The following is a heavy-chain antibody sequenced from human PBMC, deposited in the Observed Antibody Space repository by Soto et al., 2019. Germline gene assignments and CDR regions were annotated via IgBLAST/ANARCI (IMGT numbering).Heavy chain of an antibody. J-gene: IGHJ5*02. CDR1: GGSFSRDA. D-gene: IGHD2-15*01. Sequence: QVQLVQSGAEVKKPGSSVKVSCKASGGSFSRDAISWVRQASGQGLEWMGGIIPMFGTAKYVQKFQGRLTITADESTTTAYMELRSLRSDDTAVYYCARGVVVVAASQLGWFDPWGQGTLVTVSS. CDR2: IIPMFGTA. V-gene: IGHV1-69*01. CDR3: ARGVVVVAASQLGWFDP.